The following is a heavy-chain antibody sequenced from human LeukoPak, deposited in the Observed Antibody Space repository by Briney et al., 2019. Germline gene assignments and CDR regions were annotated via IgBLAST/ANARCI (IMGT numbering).Heavy chain of an antibody. V-gene: IGHV4-61*02. CDR1: GGSISSGSYY. Sequence: SQTLSLTCTVSGGSISSGSYYWSWIRQPAGKGLEWIGRIYTSGSTNYNPSLKSRVTISVGTSKNQFSLKLSSVTAADTAVYYCARADYYDSSGYPAHYYYIDVWGKGTTVTVSS. D-gene: IGHD3-22*01. CDR2: IYTSGST. CDR3: ARADYYDSSGYPAHYYYIDV. J-gene: IGHJ6*03.